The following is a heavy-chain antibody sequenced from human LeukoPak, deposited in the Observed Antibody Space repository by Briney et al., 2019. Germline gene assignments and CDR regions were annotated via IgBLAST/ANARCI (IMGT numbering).Heavy chain of an antibody. CDR1: EFTFSSYG. D-gene: IGHD3-22*01. V-gene: IGHV3-30*19. CDR3: ARGSRGVYYDSSGLIDY. J-gene: IGHJ4*02. Sequence: GGSLRLSCAASEFTFSSYGMHWVRQAPGKGLEWVAVISYDGSNKYYADSVKGRFTISRDNSKNTLYLQMNSLRAEDTAVYYCARGSRGVYYDSSGLIDYWGQGTLVTVSS. CDR2: ISYDGSNK.